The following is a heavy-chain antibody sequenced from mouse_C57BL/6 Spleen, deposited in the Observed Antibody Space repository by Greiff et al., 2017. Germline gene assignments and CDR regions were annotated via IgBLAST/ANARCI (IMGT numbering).Heavy chain of an antibody. CDR2: IHPNSGST. CDR1: GYTFTSYW. J-gene: IGHJ4*01. CDR3: ARSGDITTVVAGAMDY. V-gene: IGHV1-64*01. Sequence: QVQLQQSGAELVKPGASVKLSCKASGYTFTSYWMHWVKQRPGQGLEWIGMIHPNSGSTNYNEKFKSKATLTVDKSSSTAYMQLSSLTSEDSAVYYCARSGDITTVVAGAMDYWGQGTSVTVSS. D-gene: IGHD1-1*01.